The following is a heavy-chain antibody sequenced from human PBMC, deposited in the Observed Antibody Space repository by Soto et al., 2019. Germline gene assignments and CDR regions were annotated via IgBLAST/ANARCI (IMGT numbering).Heavy chain of an antibody. J-gene: IGHJ4*02. V-gene: IGHV3-11*01. D-gene: IGHD6-6*01. CDR1: GFPFSYYY. CDR3: ARTLAARFDY. CDR2: ITNSGSTK. Sequence: PGGSLRLSFAASGFPFSYYYMSWIRQAPGKGLEWVSHITNSGSTKYYADSVKGRFTISRDNAKNSLFLQMNSLRAEDMAVYYCARTLAARFDYWGQGTPVTVSS.